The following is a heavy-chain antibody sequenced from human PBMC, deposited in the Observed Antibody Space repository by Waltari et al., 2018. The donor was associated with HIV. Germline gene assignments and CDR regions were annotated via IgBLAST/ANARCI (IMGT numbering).Heavy chain of an antibody. V-gene: IGHV4-38-2*02. CDR1: GYSISSGYY. Sequence: QVQLQESGPGLVKPSETLSLTCTVPGYSISSGYYWGWIRQPPGKGLEWIGSIYHSGSTYYNPSLKSRVTISVDTSKNQFSLKLSSVTAADTAVYYCARASSIAAPYGMDVWGQGTTVTVSS. J-gene: IGHJ6*02. CDR2: IYHSGST. D-gene: IGHD6-6*01. CDR3: ARASSIAAPYGMDV.